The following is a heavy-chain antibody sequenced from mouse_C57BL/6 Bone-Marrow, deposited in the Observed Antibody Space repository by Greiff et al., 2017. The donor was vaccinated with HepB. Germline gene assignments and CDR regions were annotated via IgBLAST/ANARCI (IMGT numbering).Heavy chain of an antibody. CDR3: VRQVGNYWYFDV. D-gene: IGHD1-1*01. CDR1: GFSFNTYA. Sequence: EVKVVESGGGLVQPKGSLKLSCAASGFSFNTYAMNWVRQAPGKGLEWVARIRSKSNNYATYYADSVKDRFTISRDDSESMLYLQMNNLKTEDTAMYYCVRQVGNYWYFDVWGTGTTVTVSS. J-gene: IGHJ1*03. V-gene: IGHV10-1*01. CDR2: IRSKSNNYAT.